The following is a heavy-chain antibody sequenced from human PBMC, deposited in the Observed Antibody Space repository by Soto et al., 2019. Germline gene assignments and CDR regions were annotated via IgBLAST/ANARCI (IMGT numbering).Heavy chain of an antibody. CDR2: IRSNDESI. V-gene: IGHV3-48*03. CDR1: GFSFSHYE. CDR3: ARETTHDAIDI. Sequence: QPGGSLRLSCAASGFSFSHYEMNWVRQAPGEGLEWVSNIRSNDESIYYADSVKGRFSMSRDNARNLLYLQMNSLRADDTAVYFCARETTHDAIDIWGQGTMVTVSS. J-gene: IGHJ3*02.